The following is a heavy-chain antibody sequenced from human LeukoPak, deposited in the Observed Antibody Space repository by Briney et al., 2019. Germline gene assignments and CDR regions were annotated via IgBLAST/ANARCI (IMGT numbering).Heavy chain of an antibody. Sequence: GGSLRLSCAASGFTVSSNYMSGVRQAPGKGLEWVSVIYSGGSTYYADSVKGRFTISRDNSKNTLYLQMNSLRAEDTAVYYCARDDSSGYALFDYWGQGTLVTVSS. D-gene: IGHD3-22*01. CDR3: ARDDSSGYALFDY. CDR1: GFTVSSNY. CDR2: IYSGGST. V-gene: IGHV3-53*01. J-gene: IGHJ4*02.